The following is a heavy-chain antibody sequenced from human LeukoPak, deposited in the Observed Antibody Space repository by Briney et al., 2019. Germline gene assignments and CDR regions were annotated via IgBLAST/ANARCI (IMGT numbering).Heavy chain of an antibody. CDR2: MNPNSGNT. D-gene: IGHD6-13*01. CDR3: ARGPAPAGDSSSWYRRGLGGFLANYYYYYYMDV. J-gene: IGHJ6*03. Sequence: ASVKVSCKASGYTFTGYYMHWVRQAPGQGLEWMGWMNPNSGNTGYAQKFQGRVTITRNTSISTAYMELSSLRSEDTAVYYCARGPAPAGDSSSWYRRGLGGFLANYYYYYYMDVWGKGTTVTVSS. CDR1: GYTFTGYY. V-gene: IGHV1-8*03.